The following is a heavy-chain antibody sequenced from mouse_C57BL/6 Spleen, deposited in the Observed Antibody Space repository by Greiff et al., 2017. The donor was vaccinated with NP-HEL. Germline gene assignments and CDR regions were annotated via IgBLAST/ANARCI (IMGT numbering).Heavy chain of an antibody. CDR3: ARQYDYYAMDY. J-gene: IGHJ4*01. Sequence: QVQLQQSGAELVKPGASVKLSCKASGYTFTEYTIHWVKQRSGQGLEWIGWFYPGSGSIKYNEKFKDKATLTADKSSSTVYMELSRLKSDASSVYFCARQYDYYAMDYWGQGTSVTVSS. CDR2: FYPGSGSI. V-gene: IGHV1-62-2*01. CDR1: GYTFTEYT. D-gene: IGHD2-10*02.